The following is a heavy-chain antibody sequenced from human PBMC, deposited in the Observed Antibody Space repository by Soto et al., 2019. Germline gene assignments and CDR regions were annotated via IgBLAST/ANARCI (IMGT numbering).Heavy chain of an antibody. J-gene: IGHJ4*02. Sequence: QVQLVESGGGVVQPGRSLRLSCAASGFTFSSYAMHWVRQAPGKGLEWVAVISYDGSNKYYADSVKGRFTISRDNSKNTLYLQMNSLRAEDTAVYYCARDQGGFDYWGKGTLVTVSS. CDR2: ISYDGSNK. V-gene: IGHV3-30-3*01. CDR1: GFTFSSYA. CDR3: ARDQGGFDY.